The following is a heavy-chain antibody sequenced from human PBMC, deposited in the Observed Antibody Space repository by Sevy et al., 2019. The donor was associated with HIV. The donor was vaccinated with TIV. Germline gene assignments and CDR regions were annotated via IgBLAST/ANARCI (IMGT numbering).Heavy chain of an antibody. V-gene: IGHV1-69*13. J-gene: IGHJ4*02. CDR1: GGTFSSYA. CDR3: ARGLFGELFPIDY. CDR2: IIHIFGTA. D-gene: IGHD3-10*02. Sequence: ASVKVSCKASGGTFSSYAISWVRQAPGQGLEWMGGIIHIFGTANYAQKFQGRVTITADESTSTAYMELSSLRSEDTAVYYCARGLFGELFPIDYWGQGTLVTVSS.